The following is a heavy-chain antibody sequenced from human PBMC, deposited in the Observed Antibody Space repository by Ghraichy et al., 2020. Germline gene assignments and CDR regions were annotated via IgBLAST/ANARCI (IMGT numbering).Heavy chain of an antibody. V-gene: IGHV3-23*01. Sequence: GGSLRLSCAASGLNIGNYGMSWVRQAPGKGLEWVSVISYNGGSKQYADSVKGRFTSSRDNSKNTVFLQMSSLRADDTAVYYCANRDSSDEHYFDNWGQGTLVTVSS. D-gene: IGHD6-6*01. CDR1: GLNIGNYG. CDR3: ANRDSSDEHYFDN. J-gene: IGHJ4*02. CDR2: ISYNGGSK.